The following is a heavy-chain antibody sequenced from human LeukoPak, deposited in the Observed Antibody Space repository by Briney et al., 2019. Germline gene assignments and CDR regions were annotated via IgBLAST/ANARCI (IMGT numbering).Heavy chain of an antibody. CDR2: ISSSSSYI. CDR3: ARDAIAAAFLWASWTTYYFDY. J-gene: IGHJ4*02. V-gene: IGHV3-21*01. D-gene: IGHD6-13*01. Sequence: GGSLRLSCAASGFTFSSYSMNWVRQAPGKGLKWVSSISSSSSYIYYADSVKGRFTISRDNAKNSLYLQMNSLRAEDTAVYYCARDAIAAAFLWASWTTYYFDYWGQGTLVTVSS. CDR1: GFTFSSYS.